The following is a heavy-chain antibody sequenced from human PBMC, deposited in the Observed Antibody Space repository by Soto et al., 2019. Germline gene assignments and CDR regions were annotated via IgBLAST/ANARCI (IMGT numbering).Heavy chain of an antibody. V-gene: IGHV4-4*02. J-gene: IGHJ4*02. CDR1: GGSISTSNW. Sequence: SETLSLTCAVSGGSISTSNWWCWVRQPPGKGLEWIGEVYHSGSTNYNPSFKSRVAMSVDKSKNQFSLKLNSVTAADTALYYCARTSFSVTCFDYWGQLRLFTV. D-gene: IGHD1-26*01. CDR3: ARTSFSVTCFDY. CDR2: VYHSGST.